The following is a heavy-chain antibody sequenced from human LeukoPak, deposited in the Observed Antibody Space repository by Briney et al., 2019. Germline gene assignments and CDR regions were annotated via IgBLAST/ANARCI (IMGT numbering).Heavy chain of an antibody. V-gene: IGHV1-18*01. CDR1: GYTFSNLG. D-gene: IGHD3-10*01. CDR2: ISAYNGNT. J-gene: IGHJ5*02. CDR3: ARAEKRITFVRGFDP. Sequence: ASVKVSCKVSGYTFSNLGFSWVRQAPGQGLEWMGWISAYNGNTNYAPKFQGRLTMTTDTSTSTAYMELRSLRSDDTAIYYCARAEKRITFVRGFDPWGQGTLVTVSS.